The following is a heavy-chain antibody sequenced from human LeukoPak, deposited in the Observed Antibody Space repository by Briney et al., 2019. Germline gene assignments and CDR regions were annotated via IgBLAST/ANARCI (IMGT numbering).Heavy chain of an antibody. D-gene: IGHD6-13*01. CDR2: IHTGGST. V-gene: IGHV4-4*09. J-gene: IGHJ4*02. Sequence: SETLSLTCTVSGGSISSYYWSWIRQPPGKGLEWIGYIHTGGSTNYNPSLKSRVTISVDTSKNQFSLKLNSVTAADTAVYYCARHYGQQLPPGYWGQGTLVTVSS. CDR1: GGSISSYY. CDR3: ARHYGQQLPPGY.